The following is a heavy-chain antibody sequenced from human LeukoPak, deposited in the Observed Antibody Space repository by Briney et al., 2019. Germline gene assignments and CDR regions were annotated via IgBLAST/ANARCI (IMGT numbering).Heavy chain of an antibody. J-gene: IGHJ4*02. CDR3: ARAGRTFVNHYDSSGDY. D-gene: IGHD3-22*01. Sequence: ASVKVSCKASGYTFTSYGISWVRQAPGQGLEWMGWISAYNGNTNYAQKLQGRVTMTTDTSTSTAYMELRSLRSDDTAVYYCARAGRTFVNHYDSSGDYWGQGTLVTVSS. V-gene: IGHV1-18*01. CDR1: GYTFTSYG. CDR2: ISAYNGNT.